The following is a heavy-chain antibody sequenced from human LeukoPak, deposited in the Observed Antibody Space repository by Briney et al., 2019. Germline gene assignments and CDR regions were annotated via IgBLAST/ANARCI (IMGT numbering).Heavy chain of an antibody. Sequence: GGSLRLSCAASGFTFSSYSMHWVRQAPGKGLEWVSCVSSSSDKMYYADSVKGRFTISRDNAKNSLYLQMNSLRAEDTAVYYCARSNGDGLFYWAYLDFWGQGTLATVSS. CDR1: GFTFSSYS. D-gene: IGHD3-9*01. J-gene: IGHJ4*02. CDR3: ARSNGDGLFYWAYLDF. V-gene: IGHV3-21*01. CDR2: VSSSSDKM.